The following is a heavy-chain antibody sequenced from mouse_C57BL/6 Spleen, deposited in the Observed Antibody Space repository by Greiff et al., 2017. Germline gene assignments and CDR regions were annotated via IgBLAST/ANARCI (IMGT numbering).Heavy chain of an antibody. V-gene: IGHV1-82*01. Sequence: QVQLQQSGPELVKPGASVKISCKASGYAFSSSWMNWVKQRPGKGLEWIGRIYPGDGDTNYNGKFKGKATLTADKSSSTAYMQLSSLTSEDSAVYFCARAPPYYYGSSDWYFDVWGTGTTVTVSS. CDR3: ARAPPYYYGSSDWYFDV. CDR2: IYPGDGDT. J-gene: IGHJ1*03. CDR1: GYAFSSSW. D-gene: IGHD1-1*01.